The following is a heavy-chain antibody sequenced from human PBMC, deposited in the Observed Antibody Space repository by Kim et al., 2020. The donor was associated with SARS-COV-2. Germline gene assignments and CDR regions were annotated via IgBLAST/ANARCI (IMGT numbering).Heavy chain of an antibody. CDR2: ISSSSSYT. D-gene: IGHD6-13*01. V-gene: IGHV3-11*05. Sequence: GGSLRLSCAASGFTFSDYYMSWIRQAPGKGLEWVSYISSSSSYTNYADSVKGRFTISRDNAKNSLYLQMNSLRAEDTAVYYCARGVAAAHSAEYFQHWGQGTLVTVSS. CDR3: ARGVAAAHSAEYFQH. CDR1: GFTFSDYY. J-gene: IGHJ1*01.